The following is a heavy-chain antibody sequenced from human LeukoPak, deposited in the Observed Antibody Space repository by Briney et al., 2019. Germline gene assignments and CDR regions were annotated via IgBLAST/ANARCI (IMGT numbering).Heavy chain of an antibody. CDR2: INTDGSST. CDR1: GFTFSSYG. CDR3: AKGYCNSTSCYADY. J-gene: IGHJ4*02. D-gene: IGHD2-2*01. V-gene: IGHV3-74*01. Sequence: GGSLRLSCAASGFTFSSYGMHWVRQAPGKGLVWVSRINTDGSSTSYADSVKGRFTISRDNAKNTLYLQMNSLRAEDTAVYYCAKGYCNSTSCYADYWGQGTLVTVSS.